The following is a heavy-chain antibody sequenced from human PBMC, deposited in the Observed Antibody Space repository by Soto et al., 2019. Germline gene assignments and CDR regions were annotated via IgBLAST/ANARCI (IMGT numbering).Heavy chain of an antibody. J-gene: IGHJ4*02. CDR3: ARQAAVAGKGGCYFDY. D-gene: IGHD6-19*01. CDR1: GYTFTGYY. Sequence: QVQLVQSGAEVKKPGASVKVSCKASGYTFTGYYMHWVRQAPGQGLEWMGWINPNSGGTNYAQKFQGWVTMTRDTSISTAYMELSRLRSDDTAVYYCARQAAVAGKGGCYFDYWGQGTLVTVSS. CDR2: INPNSGGT. V-gene: IGHV1-2*04.